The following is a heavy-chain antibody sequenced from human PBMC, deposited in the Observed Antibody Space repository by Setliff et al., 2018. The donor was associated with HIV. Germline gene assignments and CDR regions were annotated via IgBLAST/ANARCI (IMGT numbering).Heavy chain of an antibody. CDR3: ARRGYSYVERVYYYYMDV. J-gene: IGHJ6*03. Sequence: PSETLSLTCTVSGGSISSYYWSWIRQPPGKGLEWIGYIDNSGSTNYSPSLKSRVTISVDTSKNQIPLKLSSVTAADTAMYYCARRGYSYVERVYYYYMDVWGKGTTVTVSS. CDR1: GGSISSYY. D-gene: IGHD5-18*01. CDR2: IDNSGST. V-gene: IGHV4-4*09.